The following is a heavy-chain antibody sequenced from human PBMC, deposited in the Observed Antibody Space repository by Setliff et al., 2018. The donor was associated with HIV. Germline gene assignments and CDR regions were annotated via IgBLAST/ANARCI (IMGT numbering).Heavy chain of an antibody. J-gene: IGHJ3*02. Sequence: PSETLSLTCTVSGGSISSSSYYWGWIRQPPGKGLEWIGSIYHSGRTYYNPSLKSRVTISIDTSKTQFSLKLTSVTTADTAVYYCARLVWTGYGSRASDIWGQGTVVTVSS. V-gene: IGHV4-39*07. CDR3: ARLVWTGYGSRASDI. D-gene: IGHD5-12*01. CDR1: GGSISSSSYY. CDR2: IYHSGRT.